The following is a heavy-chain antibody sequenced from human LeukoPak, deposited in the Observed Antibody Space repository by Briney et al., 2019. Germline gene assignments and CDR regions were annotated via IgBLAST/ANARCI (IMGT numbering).Heavy chain of an antibody. CDR1: GYTFTGYY. Sequence: ASVKVSCKASGYTFTGYYMHWVRQAPGQGLEWMGWINPNSGGTNYAQKFQGRVTMTRDTSISTVYMELSRLRSDDTAVYYCARWAGSAGYYYYYMDVWGKGTTVTVSS. CDR2: INPNSGGT. CDR3: ARWAGSAGYYYYYMDV. D-gene: IGHD1-14*01. V-gene: IGHV1-2*02. J-gene: IGHJ6*03.